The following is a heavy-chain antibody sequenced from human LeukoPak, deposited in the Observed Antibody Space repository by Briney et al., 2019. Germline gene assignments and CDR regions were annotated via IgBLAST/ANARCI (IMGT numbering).Heavy chain of an antibody. J-gene: IGHJ6*02. CDR3: ARAGGTMVRGVTLYYGMDV. CDR2: IIPIFGTA. D-gene: IGHD3-10*01. Sequence: ASVKVSCKASGGTFSSYAISWVRQAPGQGLEWMGGIIPIFGTANYAQKLQGRVTMTTDTSTSTAYMELRSLRSDDTAVYYCARAGGTMVRGVTLYYGMDVWGQGTTVTVSS. V-gene: IGHV1-69*05. CDR1: GGTFSSYA.